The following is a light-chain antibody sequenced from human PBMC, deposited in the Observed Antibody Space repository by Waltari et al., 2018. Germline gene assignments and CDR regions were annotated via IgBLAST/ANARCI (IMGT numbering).Light chain of an antibody. CDR2: GAS. J-gene: IGKJ2*01. V-gene: IGKV3-15*01. CDR3: HQYNNWPPYT. CDR1: QNVNSN. Sequence: EVVMTQSPATLSVSPGERATLSCRASQNVNSNVAWDQQKPGQAPRLLIYGASSTATGIPARFSGSGSETEFTLTISSLQSEDFAVYCCHQYNNWPPYTFGQGTKLEIK.